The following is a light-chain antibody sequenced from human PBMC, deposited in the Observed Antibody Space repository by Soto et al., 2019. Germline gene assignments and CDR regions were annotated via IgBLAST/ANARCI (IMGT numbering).Light chain of an antibody. CDR3: QQANSFPST. J-gene: IGKJ5*01. Sequence: DIQMTQSPSSVSASVEDRVHITCPASKDIRSWLAWYQQKPGKATKLLIYGASDLERGVSSRFGGSGFGTYFTLTISSLHPEDFATYYCQQANSFPSTFGQVTLLEIK. CDR2: GAS. V-gene: IGKV1-12*01. CDR1: KDIRSW.